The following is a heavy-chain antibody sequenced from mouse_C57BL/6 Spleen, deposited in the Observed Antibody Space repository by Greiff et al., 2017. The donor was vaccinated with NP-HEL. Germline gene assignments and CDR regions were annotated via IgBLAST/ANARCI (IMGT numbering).Heavy chain of an antibody. CDR2: INPSSGYT. CDR3: ARSAQAIDY. CDR1: GYTFTSYT. J-gene: IGHJ2*01. D-gene: IGHD3-2*02. V-gene: IGHV1-4*01. Sequence: QVHVKQSGAELARPGASVKMSCKASGYTFTSYTMHWVKQRPGQGLEWIGYINPSSGYTKYNQKFKDKATLTADKSSSTAYMQLSSLTSEDSAVYYCARSAQAIDYWGQGTTRTVSS.